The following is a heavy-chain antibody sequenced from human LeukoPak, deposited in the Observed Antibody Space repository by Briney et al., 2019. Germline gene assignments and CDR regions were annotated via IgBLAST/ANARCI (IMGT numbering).Heavy chain of an antibody. CDR2: TYYRSKTYN. V-gene: IGHV6-1*01. CDR3: ARATQYCISTSCYLGYNWFDP. CDR1: GDSLSSNSAA. D-gene: IGHD2-2*01. J-gene: IGHJ5*02. Sequence: SQTLSLTCAISGDSLSSNSAAWNWLRQSPSRGLEWLGRTYYRSKTYNDYAVSVKSGITINPDTSKNQFSLQLNSVTPEDTAVYYCARATQYCISTSCYLGYNWFDPWGQGTLVTVSS.